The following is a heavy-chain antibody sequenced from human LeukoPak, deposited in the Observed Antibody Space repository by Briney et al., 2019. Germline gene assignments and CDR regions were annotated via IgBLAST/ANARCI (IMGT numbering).Heavy chain of an antibody. Sequence: GGSLRLSCAASGFSFSSYSMNWVRQAPGKGLEWLPYISSSSGTIYYADSVKGRFTISRDNAKNSLYLQMNSLRAEDTAVYYCGRVGGRSKAAKGDAFDIWGQGTMVVVSS. CDR2: ISSSSGTI. D-gene: IGHD6-6*01. J-gene: IGHJ3*02. CDR3: GRVGGRSKAAKGDAFDI. V-gene: IGHV3-48*01. CDR1: GFSFSSYS.